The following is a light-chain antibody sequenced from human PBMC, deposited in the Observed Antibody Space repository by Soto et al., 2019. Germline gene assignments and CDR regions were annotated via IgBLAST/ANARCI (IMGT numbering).Light chain of an antibody. Sequence: AIRITQSPSSFSASTRDRVTITCRASQCISSYLAWYQQKPGKAPKLLIYAASTLQSGVPSRFSGSGSGTDFTLTISCLQSEDFATYYCQQYYSYPFTFGPGTKVDIK. V-gene: IGKV1-8*01. CDR3: QQYYSYPFT. J-gene: IGKJ3*01. CDR1: QCISSY. CDR2: AAS.